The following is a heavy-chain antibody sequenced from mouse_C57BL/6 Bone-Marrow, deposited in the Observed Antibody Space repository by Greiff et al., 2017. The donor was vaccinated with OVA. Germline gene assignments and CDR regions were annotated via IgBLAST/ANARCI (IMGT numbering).Heavy chain of an antibody. V-gene: IGHV1-59*01. J-gene: IGHJ3*01. CDR3: ARLGAQDWFAY. CDR1: GYTFTSYW. CDR2: IDPSDSYT. D-gene: IGHD3-1*01. Sequence: QVQLQQPGAELVRPGPSVKLSCKASGYTFTSYWMHWVKQRPGQGLAWIGVIDPSDSYTNYHQKLKGKATLTVDTYTSTAYMQLSSLTSEDSAVYYCARLGAQDWFAYWGQGTLVTVSA.